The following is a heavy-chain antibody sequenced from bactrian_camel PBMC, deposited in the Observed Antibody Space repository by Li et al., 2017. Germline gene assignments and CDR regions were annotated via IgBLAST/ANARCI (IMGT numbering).Heavy chain of an antibody. CDR3: ASPPIAYYSGNYYPPSFGY. CDR2: IRPDGSDT. CDR1: GFTFSDQW. Sequence: QVQLVESGGNLVQPGGSLRLSCAASGFTFSDQWMSWVRQAPGKGLEWVATIRPDGSDTYNTDSVKGRFTISRDNAKNTVYLQMNSLKSEDTALYYCASPPIAYYSGNYYPPSFGYWGQGTQVTVS. V-gene: IGHV3S6*01. J-gene: IGHJ6*01. D-gene: IGHD2*01.